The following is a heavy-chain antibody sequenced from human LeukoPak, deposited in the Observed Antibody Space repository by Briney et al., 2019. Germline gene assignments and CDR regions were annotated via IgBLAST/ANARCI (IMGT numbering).Heavy chain of an antibody. CDR1: GFTFSSYS. Sequence: GVSLRLSCAASGFTFSSYSMNWVRQAPGKGLEWVSSISSSSSYIYYADSVKGRFTISRDNAKNSLYLQMNSLRAEDTAVYYCARDKRSGMDYDFWSGYYPFDYWGQGTLVTVSS. J-gene: IGHJ4*02. V-gene: IGHV3-21*01. D-gene: IGHD3-3*01. CDR2: ISSSSSYI. CDR3: ARDKRSGMDYDFWSGYYPFDY.